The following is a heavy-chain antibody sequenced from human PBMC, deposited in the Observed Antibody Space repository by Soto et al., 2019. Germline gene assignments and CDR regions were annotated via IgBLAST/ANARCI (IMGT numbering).Heavy chain of an antibody. CDR2: IYHSGST. J-gene: IGHJ6*02. Sequence: SETLSLTCAVSGGSINRRNWWSWVRQPPGKGLEWIGEIYHSGSTNYNPSLKSRVTISVDKSKNQFSLKLSSVTAADTAVYYCARENTSGGYDFWSGYRYYYGMDVWGQGTTVTVS. D-gene: IGHD3-3*01. CDR3: ARENTSGGYDFWSGYRYYYGMDV. V-gene: IGHV4-4*02. CDR1: GGSINRRNW.